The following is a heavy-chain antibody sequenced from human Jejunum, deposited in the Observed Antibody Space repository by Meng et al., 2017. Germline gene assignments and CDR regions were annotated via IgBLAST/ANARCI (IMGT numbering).Heavy chain of an antibody. D-gene: IGHD4-17*01. CDR1: GYSISSGSF. V-gene: IGHV4-38-2*01. Sequence: SETLSLTCAVSGYSISSGSFWGWVRQPPGKGLEWIGTIYHSGSSYYHPSLRSRVTMSVDTSKNQFSLRLSSVTAADTAVYYCARTAVSTWQDAFDIWGQGTMVTVSS. J-gene: IGHJ3*02. CDR3: ARTAVSTWQDAFDI. CDR2: IYHSGSS.